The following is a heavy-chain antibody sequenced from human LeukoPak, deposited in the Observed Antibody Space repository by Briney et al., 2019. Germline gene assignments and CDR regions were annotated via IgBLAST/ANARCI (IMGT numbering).Heavy chain of an antibody. V-gene: IGHV1-24*01. CDR2: FDPEDGDT. CDR3: AAAAEGVPNYPRLAFQH. Sequence: AAVKVSCKVSGYSLTELSLHWVRQDPGKGLEWMGGFDPEDGDTTYAQKFHGRVTMTEDTSTDTAYMELSSLRSEDTAVYYCAAAAEGVPNYPRLAFQHWGQGTLVTVSS. CDR1: GYSLTELS. J-gene: IGHJ1*01. D-gene: IGHD4/OR15-4a*01.